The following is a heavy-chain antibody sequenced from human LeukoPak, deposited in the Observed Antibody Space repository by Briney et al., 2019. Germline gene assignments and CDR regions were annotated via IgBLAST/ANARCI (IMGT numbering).Heavy chain of an antibody. Sequence: GGSLRLSCAASGFTFSSYAMSWVRQAPGKGLEWVSAISGSGGSTYYADSVKGRFTISRDNSKNTLYLQMNSLRAEDTAVYYCAKDLSDYYDSSAFFGLFDYWGQGTLVTVSS. CDR3: AKDLSDYYDSSAFFGLFDY. D-gene: IGHD3-22*01. V-gene: IGHV3-23*01. CDR1: GFTFSSYA. J-gene: IGHJ4*02. CDR2: ISGSGGST.